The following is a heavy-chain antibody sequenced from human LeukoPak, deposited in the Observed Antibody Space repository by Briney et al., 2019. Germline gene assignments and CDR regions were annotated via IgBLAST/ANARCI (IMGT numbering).Heavy chain of an antibody. V-gene: IGHV4-31*03. D-gene: IGHD3-22*01. CDR1: GGSISSGGYY. CDR2: IYYGGST. J-gene: IGHJ4*02. Sequence: SETLSLTCTVSGGSISSGGYYWSWIRQHPGKGLEWIGYIYYGGSTYYNPSLKSRVTISVDTSKNQFSLKLSSVTAADTAVYYCASGYDRVGFDYWGQGTLVTVSS. CDR3: ASGYDRVGFDY.